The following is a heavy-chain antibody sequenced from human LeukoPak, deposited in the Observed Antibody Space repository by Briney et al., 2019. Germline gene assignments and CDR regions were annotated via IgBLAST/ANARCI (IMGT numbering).Heavy chain of an antibody. Sequence: SGGSLRLSCAASGFTFNSYGMSWVRQAPGKGLEWVSAISGSGGSTYYADSVKGRFTISRANSKNTLYLQMNTLRAEDTAVYYCAKASLYCSSTSCPMDYWGQGTLVTVSS. D-gene: IGHD2-2*01. CDR2: ISGSGGST. V-gene: IGHV3-23*01. CDR3: AKASLYCSSTSCPMDY. J-gene: IGHJ4*02. CDR1: GFTFNSYG.